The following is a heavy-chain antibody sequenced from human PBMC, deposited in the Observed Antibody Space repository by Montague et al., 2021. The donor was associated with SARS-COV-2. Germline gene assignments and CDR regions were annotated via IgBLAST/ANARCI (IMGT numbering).Heavy chain of an antibody. J-gene: IGHJ5*02. Sequence: YRRLSWAASGFVFDDLYMGWVRQAPGKGLEWVGLRRNKIGSFATDYAASVRGRFTISRDESKSILYLQMNSLKNEDTAVYFCVRERWYRFDAWGQGTLVTVSS. V-gene: IGHV3-72*01. CDR3: VRERWYRFDA. CDR2: RRNKIGSFAT. CDR1: GFVFDDLY. D-gene: IGHD4-23*01.